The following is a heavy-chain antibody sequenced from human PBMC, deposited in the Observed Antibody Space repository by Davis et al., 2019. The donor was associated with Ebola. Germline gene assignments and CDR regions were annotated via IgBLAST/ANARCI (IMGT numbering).Heavy chain of an antibody. V-gene: IGHV5-51*01. CDR2: IYPGDSDT. J-gene: IGHJ4*02. CDR3: ARGPRSYFRAGGDDY. D-gene: IGHD3-10*01. CDR1: GYSFTSYW. Sequence: GGSLRLSCTGSGYSFTSYWIGWVRHMPGKGLEWMGIIYPGDSDTRYSPSFQGQVTISVDKSINTAYLQWSSLKASDTAMYYCARGPRSYFRAGGDDYWGQGTLVSVSS.